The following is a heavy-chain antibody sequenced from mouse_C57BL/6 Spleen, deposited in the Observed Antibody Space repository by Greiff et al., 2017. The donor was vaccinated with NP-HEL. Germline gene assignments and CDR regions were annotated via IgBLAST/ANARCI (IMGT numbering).Heavy chain of an antibody. V-gene: IGHV1-82*01. J-gene: IGHJ4*01. CDR2: IYPGDGDT. CDR3: ARFITPVVGAMDY. D-gene: IGHD1-1*01. CDR1: GYAFSSSW. Sequence: VKLVESGPELVKPGAPVKISCKASGYAFSSSWMNWVKQRPGKGLEWIGRIYPGDGDTNYNGKFKGKATLTADKSSSTAYMHLSSLSSEDSAVYFCARFITPVVGAMDYWGQGTSVTVSS.